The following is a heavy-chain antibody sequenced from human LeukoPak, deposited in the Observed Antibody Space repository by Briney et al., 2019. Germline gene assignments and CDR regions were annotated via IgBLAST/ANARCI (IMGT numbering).Heavy chain of an antibody. CDR1: GGSISSYY. V-gene: IGHV4-4*07. D-gene: IGHD6-19*01. Sequence: SETLSLTCTVSGGSISSYYWSWIRQPAGKGLEWIGRIYTSGSTNYNPSLKSRVTMSVDTSKNQFSLKLSSVTAADTAVYYCARVHGGRIAVAGRFNWYFDLWGRGTLVTVSS. J-gene: IGHJ2*01. CDR3: ARVHGGRIAVAGRFNWYFDL. CDR2: IYTSGST.